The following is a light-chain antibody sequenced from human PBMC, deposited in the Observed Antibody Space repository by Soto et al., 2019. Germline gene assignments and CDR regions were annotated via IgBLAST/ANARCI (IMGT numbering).Light chain of an antibody. CDR3: HQYDNAPQT. CDR1: QCIKRSY. CDR2: GAS. Sequence: EIVLMQSPGTLSLSPGERATLSCRASQCIKRSYLAWYQQKTGQAPRVLIYGASNRATGIPDRFSGSGSGTDFSLTISRLEPEDFAVYYCHQYDNAPQTFGQGTKVEIK. V-gene: IGKV3-20*01. J-gene: IGKJ2*01.